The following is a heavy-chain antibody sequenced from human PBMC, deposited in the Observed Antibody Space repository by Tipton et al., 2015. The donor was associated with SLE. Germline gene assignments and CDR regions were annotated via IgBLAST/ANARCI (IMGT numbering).Heavy chain of an antibody. CDR3: ARDGGGSSSWYFDL. CDR2: IYTSGST. Sequence: LRLSCTVSGGSISSGSYYWSWIRQPAGKGLEWIGRIYTSGSTNYNPSLKSRVTISVDTSKNQFSLKLSSVTAADTAVYYCARDGGGSSSWYFDLWGRGTLVTVSS. D-gene: IGHD6-6*01. V-gene: IGHV4-61*02. CDR1: GGSISSGSYY. J-gene: IGHJ2*01.